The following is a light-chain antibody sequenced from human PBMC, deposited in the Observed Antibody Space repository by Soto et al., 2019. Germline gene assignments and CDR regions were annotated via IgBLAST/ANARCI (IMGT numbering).Light chain of an antibody. CDR2: TYN. J-gene: IGLJ2*01. CDR1: SSNIGTNT. CDR3: AAWDVSLNGVI. Sequence: QSVLTQPPSVSGAPGQRVTISCSGSSSNIGTNTVNWYQQLPGTAPKLFIFTYNHRPSGVPDRFSGSKSGTSASLAISNLQSDDEAAYYCAAWDVSLNGVIFGGGTKLTVL. V-gene: IGLV1-44*01.